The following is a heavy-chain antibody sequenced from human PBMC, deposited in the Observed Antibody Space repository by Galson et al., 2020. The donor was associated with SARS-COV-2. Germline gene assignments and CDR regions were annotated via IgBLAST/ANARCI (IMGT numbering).Heavy chain of an antibody. CDR2: IKGDGRFS. D-gene: IGHD5-12*01. Sequence: GGSLRLSCAASGFTFRDHWMHWVRQAPGKGLVWLSRIKGDGRFSDYADSVKGRFTISRDNAKNTLYLQMNSLRAEDTAVYFCARDHYGYNSLDYWGQGTLITVS. V-gene: IGHV3-74*01. J-gene: IGHJ4*02. CDR3: ARDHYGYNSLDY. CDR1: GFTFRDHW.